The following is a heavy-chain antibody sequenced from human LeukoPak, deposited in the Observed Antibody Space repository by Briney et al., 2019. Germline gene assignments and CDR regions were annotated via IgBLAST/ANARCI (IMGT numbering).Heavy chain of an antibody. CDR2: ISSSSSYI. Sequence: GGSLRLSCAASGFTFSSYSMNWVRQAPGKGLEWVSSISSSSSYIYYADSVKGRFTISRDNAKNSLYLQMNSLRAEDTAVYYCARAPSYYYDGSGYYYNWGQGTLVTVSS. J-gene: IGHJ4*02. CDR1: GFTFSSYS. D-gene: IGHD3-22*01. CDR3: ARAPSYYYDGSGYYYN. V-gene: IGHV3-21*01.